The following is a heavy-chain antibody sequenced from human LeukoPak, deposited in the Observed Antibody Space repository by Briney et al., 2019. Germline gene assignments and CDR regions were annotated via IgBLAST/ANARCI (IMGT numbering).Heavy chain of an antibody. Sequence: SETLSLTCTVSGGSISSYYWSWIRQPPGKGLEWIGYIYYSGSTNYNPSLKSRVTISVDTSKNQFSLKLSSVTAADTAVYYCARREFWSGPAGYWGQGTLVTVSS. J-gene: IGHJ4*02. CDR3: ARREFWSGPAGY. CDR2: IYYSGST. D-gene: IGHD3-3*01. CDR1: GGSISSYY. V-gene: IGHV4-59*08.